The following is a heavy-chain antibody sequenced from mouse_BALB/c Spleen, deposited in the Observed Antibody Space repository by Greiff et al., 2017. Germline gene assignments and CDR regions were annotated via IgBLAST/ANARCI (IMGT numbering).Heavy chain of an antibody. J-gene: IGHJ3*01. CDR3: ATPDGYYPAWFAY. CDR1: GYTFTSYV. Sequence: EVQLQQSGPELVKPGASVKMSCKASGYTFTSYVMHWVKQKPGQGLEWIGYINPYNDGTKYNEKFKGKATLTSDKSSSTAYMELSSLTSEDSAVYYCATPDGYYPAWFAYWGQGTLVTVSA. V-gene: IGHV1-14*01. D-gene: IGHD2-3*01. CDR2: INPYNDGT.